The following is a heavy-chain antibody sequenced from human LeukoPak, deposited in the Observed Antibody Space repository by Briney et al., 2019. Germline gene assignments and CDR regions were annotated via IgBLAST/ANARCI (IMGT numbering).Heavy chain of an antibody. CDR1: GGSISSGGYY. J-gene: IGHJ5*02. CDR2: INHSGST. D-gene: IGHD3-10*01. V-gene: IGHV4-34*01. CDR3: ARGLELWFGELSDWFDP. Sequence: SETLSLTCAVSGGSISSGGYYWSWIRQPPGKGLEWIGEINHSGSTNYNPSLKSRVTISVDTSKNQFPLKLSSVTAADTAVYYCARGLELWFGELSDWFDPWGQGTLVTVSS.